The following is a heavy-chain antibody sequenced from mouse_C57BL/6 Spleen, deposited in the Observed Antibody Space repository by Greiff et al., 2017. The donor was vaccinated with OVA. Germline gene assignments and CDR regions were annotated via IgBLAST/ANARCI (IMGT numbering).Heavy chain of an antibody. CDR1: GYTFTSYT. Sequence: VQLQQSGAELVRPGASVKMSCKASGYTFTSYTMHWVKQRPGQGLEWIGYINPSSGYTKYNQKFKDKATLTADKSSSTAYMQLSSLTSEDSAVYYCARKPSNGAYAMDYWGQGTSVTVSS. CDR2: INPSSGYT. CDR3: ARKPSNGAYAMDY. J-gene: IGHJ4*01. V-gene: IGHV1-4*01. D-gene: IGHD2-10*02.